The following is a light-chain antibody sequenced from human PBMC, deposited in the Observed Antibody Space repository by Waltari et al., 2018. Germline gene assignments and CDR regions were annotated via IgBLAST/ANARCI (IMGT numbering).Light chain of an antibody. V-gene: IGKV1-6*01. J-gene: IGKJ1*01. CDR3: LQDYSYPWT. Sequence: SASVGDRVTITCRASQGIRNDLGWYQQRPGKAPMLLIYDASSLQTGVPSRFSGSGSGTGFTLTISSLQPEDFGTYYCLQDYSYPWTFGQGTKVEVK. CDR1: QGIRND. CDR2: DAS.